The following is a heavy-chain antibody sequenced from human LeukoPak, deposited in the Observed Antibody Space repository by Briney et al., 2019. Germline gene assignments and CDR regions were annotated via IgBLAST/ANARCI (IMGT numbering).Heavy chain of an antibody. CDR2: IYYSGST. Sequence: SQTLSLTCTVSGGSISSGGYYWSWIRQHPGKGLEWIGYIYYSGSTCYNPSLKSRVTISVDTSKNQFSLKLSSVTAADTAVYYCASQGLRGPAYWGQGTLVTVSS. V-gene: IGHV4-31*03. CDR3: ASQGLRGPAY. CDR1: GGSISSGGYY. J-gene: IGHJ4*02.